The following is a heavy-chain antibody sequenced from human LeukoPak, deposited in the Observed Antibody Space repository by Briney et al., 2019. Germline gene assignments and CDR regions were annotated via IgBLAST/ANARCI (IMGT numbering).Heavy chain of an antibody. Sequence: PGGSLRFSCAGSGFTFSSYAMSWVRQAPGKGLEWVSAISGSGGSTYYADSVKGRFTISRDNSKNTLYLQMNSLRAEDTAVYYCAKFHTPAYYFDYWGQGTLVTVSS. CDR3: AKFHTPAYYFDY. V-gene: IGHV3-23*01. CDR2: ISGSGGST. CDR1: GFTFSSYA. J-gene: IGHJ4*02.